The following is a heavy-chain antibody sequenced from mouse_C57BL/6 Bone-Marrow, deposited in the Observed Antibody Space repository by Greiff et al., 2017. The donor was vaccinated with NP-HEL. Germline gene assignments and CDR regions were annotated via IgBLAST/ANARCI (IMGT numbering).Heavy chain of an antibody. CDR1: GYTFTDYE. V-gene: IGHV1-15*01. Sequence: QVQLKESGAELVRPGASVTLSCKASGYTFTDYEMHWVKQTPVHGLEWIGAIDPETGGTAYNQKFKGKAILTADKSSSTAYMQLRSLTSEDSAVNYCTRWGWLLRWFAYWGQGTLVTVSA. CDR2: IDPETGGT. J-gene: IGHJ3*01. D-gene: IGHD2-3*01. CDR3: TRWGWLLRWFAY.